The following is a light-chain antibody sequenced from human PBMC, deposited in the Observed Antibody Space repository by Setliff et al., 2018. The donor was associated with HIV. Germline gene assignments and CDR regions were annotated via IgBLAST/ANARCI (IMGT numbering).Light chain of an antibody. CDR1: SSDIGTYNS. V-gene: IGLV2-18*02. Sequence: QSALTQPPSVSGSPGQSVTISCTGTSSDIGTYNSISWYQQAPGTAPKLIIYEITARPSGVPDRFSGSKSGNTASLTISGLQVEDEADYFCSSLISSTSYVFGAGTKVTVL. CDR3: SSLISSTSYV. CDR2: EIT. J-gene: IGLJ1*01.